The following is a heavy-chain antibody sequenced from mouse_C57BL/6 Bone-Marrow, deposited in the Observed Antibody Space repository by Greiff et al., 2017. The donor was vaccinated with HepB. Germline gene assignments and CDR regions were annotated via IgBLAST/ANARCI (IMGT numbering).Heavy chain of an antibody. CDR3: ARRPVSSWYFDV. CDR1: GFTFSDYY. D-gene: IGHD1-3*01. CDR2: INYDGSST. J-gene: IGHJ1*03. V-gene: IGHV5-16*02. Sequence: EVHLVESEGGLVQPGSSMKLSCTASGFTFSDYYMAWVRQVPEKGLEWVANINYDGSSTYYLDSLKSRFIISRDNAKNILYLQMSSLKSEDTATYYCARRPVSSWYFDVWGTGTTVTVSS.